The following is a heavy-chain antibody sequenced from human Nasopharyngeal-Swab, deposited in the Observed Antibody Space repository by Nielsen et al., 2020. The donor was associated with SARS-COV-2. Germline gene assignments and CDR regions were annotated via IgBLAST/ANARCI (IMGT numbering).Heavy chain of an antibody. Sequence: GESLKISCAASGFTFDDYTMHWVRQAPGKGLEWVSLISWDGGSTYYADSVKGRFTISRDNSKNSLYLQMNSLRTEDTALYYCAKPGVAWYGVYYFDYWGRGTLVTVSS. CDR2: ISWDGGST. J-gene: IGHJ4*02. V-gene: IGHV3-43*01. CDR3: AKPGVAWYGVYYFDY. D-gene: IGHD3-10*01. CDR1: GFTFDDYT.